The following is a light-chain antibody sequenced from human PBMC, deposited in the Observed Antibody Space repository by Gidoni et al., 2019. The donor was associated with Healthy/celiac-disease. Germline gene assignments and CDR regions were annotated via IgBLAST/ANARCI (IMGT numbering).Light chain of an antibody. Sequence: EIQLTQSPATLSLSPGERATLSGRASQSVSSDLAWYQQKPGQAPRLLIYDASNRATGIPARFSGSGSGTDFILIISSLEPEDFAVYYCQQRSNWPPTFXXXTRLEIK. J-gene: IGKJ5*01. CDR2: DAS. CDR1: QSVSSD. CDR3: QQRSNWPPT. V-gene: IGKV3-11*01.